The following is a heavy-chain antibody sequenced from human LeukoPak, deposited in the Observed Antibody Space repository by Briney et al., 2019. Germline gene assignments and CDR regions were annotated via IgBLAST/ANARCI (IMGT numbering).Heavy chain of an antibody. CDR2: IWYDGSNK. CDR3: ARAGSWCSGGSCYGGGAYYY. CDR1: GFTFSSHS. D-gene: IGHD2-15*01. J-gene: IGHJ4*02. V-gene: IGHV3-33*08. Sequence: PGGSLRLSCAASGFTFSSHSMNWVHQAPGKGLEWVAVIWYDGSNKYYADSVKGRFTISRDNSKNTLYLQMNSLRAEDTAVYYCARAGSWCSGGSCYGGGAYYYWGQGTLVTVSS.